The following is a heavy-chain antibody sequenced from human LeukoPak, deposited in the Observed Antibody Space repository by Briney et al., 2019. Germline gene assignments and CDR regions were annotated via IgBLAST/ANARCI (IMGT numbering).Heavy chain of an antibody. CDR1: GFTFSDYH. V-gene: IGHV3-11*01. D-gene: IGHD6-19*01. CDR2: ISPGGGSI. CDR3: ASGRDITVAGPGGYFDY. J-gene: IGHJ4*02. Sequence: GGFLRLSCAASGFTFSDYHMNWIRQAPGKGLEWVSYISPGGGSIYLADSVKGRFTISWDNAKNSLFLQMNSLTAEDTAVYYCASGRDITVAGPGGYFDYWGQGTLVTVSS.